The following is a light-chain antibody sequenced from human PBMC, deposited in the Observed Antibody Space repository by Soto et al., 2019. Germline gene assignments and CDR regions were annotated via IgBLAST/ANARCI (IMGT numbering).Light chain of an antibody. J-gene: IGKJ2*01. Sequence: QMTQSPSTLSASVGDRVTITCRASQSLDDWLAWYQQTPGKAPQVLIYTASTLKSGVPSRFSGSGSGTEFTLTISRLQPDDFATYYCQQYNHYPYIFVQGTKLEIK. CDR1: QSLDDW. V-gene: IGKV1-5*03. CDR3: QQYNHYPYI. CDR2: TAS.